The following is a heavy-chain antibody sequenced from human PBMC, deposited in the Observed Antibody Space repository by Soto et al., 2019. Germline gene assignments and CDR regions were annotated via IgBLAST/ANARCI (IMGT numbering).Heavy chain of an antibody. CDR3: ARGEQLVHFDS. D-gene: IGHD6-6*01. V-gene: IGHV1-2*04. CDR2: INPNGGGT. Sequence: ASVKVSCKASGYIFPDYYVHWVRQAPGEGLEWMGRINPNGGGTNYAQKFEGWVTMTTDTSISTAYMELSRLNFDDKAVYYCARGEQLVHFDSWGQGTLVTVSS. J-gene: IGHJ4*01. CDR1: GYIFPDYY.